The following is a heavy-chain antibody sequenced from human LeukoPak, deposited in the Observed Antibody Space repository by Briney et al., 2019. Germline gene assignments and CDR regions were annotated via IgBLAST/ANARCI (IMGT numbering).Heavy chain of an antibody. CDR1: GGSFSGYY. CDR3: AVAGTAGIYYYYGMDV. J-gene: IGHJ6*02. V-gene: IGHV4-31*11. CDR2: IYYSGST. D-gene: IGHD6-19*01. Sequence: PSETLSLTCAVYGGSFSGYYWSWIRQHPGKGLEWIGYIYYSGSTYYNPSLKSRVTISVDTSKNQFSLKLSSVTAADTAVYYCAVAGTAGIYYYYGMDVWGQGTTVTVSS.